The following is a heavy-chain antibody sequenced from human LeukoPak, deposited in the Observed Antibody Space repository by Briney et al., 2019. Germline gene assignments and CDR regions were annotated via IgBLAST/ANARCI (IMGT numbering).Heavy chain of an antibody. Sequence: ASVKVSCKASGYTFTGYYMHWVRQAPGQGLEWMGWINPNSGGTNYAQKFQGRVTMTRDTFISTAYMELSRLRSDDTAVYYCARDREMATNRYYFDYWGQGTLVTVSS. D-gene: IGHD5-24*01. CDR2: INPNSGGT. CDR3: ARDREMATNRYYFDY. V-gene: IGHV1-2*02. J-gene: IGHJ4*02. CDR1: GYTFTGYY.